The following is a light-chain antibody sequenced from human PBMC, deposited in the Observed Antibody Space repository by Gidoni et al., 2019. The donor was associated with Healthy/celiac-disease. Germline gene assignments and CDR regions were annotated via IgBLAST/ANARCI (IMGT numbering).Light chain of an antibody. CDR1: SSNIGAGYD. CDR2: GNS. J-gene: IGLJ1*01. CDR3: QSYDSSLSGSKV. V-gene: IGLV1-40*01. Sequence: QSVLTQPPSVSGAPGQTVPISCTGSSSNIGAGYDVHWYQQLPGTAPKLLIYGNSNRPSGVPDRFSGSKSGTSASLAITGLQAEDEADYYCQSYDSSLSGSKVFGTGTKVTVL.